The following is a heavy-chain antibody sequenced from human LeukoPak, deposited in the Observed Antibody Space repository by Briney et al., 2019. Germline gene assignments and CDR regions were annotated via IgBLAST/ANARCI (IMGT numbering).Heavy chain of an antibody. J-gene: IGHJ5*02. Sequence: SETLSLTCTVSGGSISSSSYYWSWIRQPPGKGLEWIGEINHSGSTNYNPSLKSRVTISVDTSKNQFSLKLSSVTAADTAVYYCARHRYYGSGSYYRDWFDPWGQGTLVTVSS. V-gene: IGHV4-39*01. CDR1: GGSISSSSYY. D-gene: IGHD3-10*01. CDR3: ARHRYYGSGSYYRDWFDP. CDR2: INHSGST.